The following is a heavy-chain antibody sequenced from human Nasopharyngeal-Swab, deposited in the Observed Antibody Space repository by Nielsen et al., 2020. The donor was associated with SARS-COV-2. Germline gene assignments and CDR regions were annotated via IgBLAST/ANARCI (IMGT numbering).Heavy chain of an antibody. CDR3: VRPEGVATSFKYYFQYGMDV. Sequence: GESLKISCKGSGYSFTSYLIAWVRQMPGKGLEWMGIIYPRDSDTRYSPSFHGQVTISADKSISTAYLQWSSLKASDTAMYYCVRPEGVATSFKYYFQYGMDVWGQGTMVTVPS. J-gene: IGHJ6*02. V-gene: IGHV5-51*01. CDR2: IYPRDSDT. D-gene: IGHD5-12*01. CDR1: GYSFTSYL.